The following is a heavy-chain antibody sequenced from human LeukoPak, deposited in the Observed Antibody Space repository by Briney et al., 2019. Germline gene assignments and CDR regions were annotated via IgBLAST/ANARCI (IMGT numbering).Heavy chain of an antibody. Sequence: GGSLRLSCAASGFTFSSYSMNWVRQAPGKGLEWLSYISYNSGTYYADSVKGRFTISRDNSKNTLYLQMNSLRAEDTAVYYCAKDRQWLVLGVGDYWGQGTLVTVSS. D-gene: IGHD6-19*01. J-gene: IGHJ4*02. CDR2: ISYNSGT. V-gene: IGHV3-48*01. CDR3: AKDRQWLVLGVGDY. CDR1: GFTFSSYS.